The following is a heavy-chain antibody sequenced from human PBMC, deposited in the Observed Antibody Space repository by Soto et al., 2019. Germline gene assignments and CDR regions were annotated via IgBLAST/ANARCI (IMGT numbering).Heavy chain of an antibody. CDR3: ARETGLRSSGWSYYFDF. D-gene: IGHD6-19*01. V-gene: IGHV3-21*01. J-gene: IGHJ4*02. CDR1: GFTFSSYS. Sequence: GSLRLSCAASGFTFSSYSLNWVRQAPGKGLEWVSSISSSSSYIYYADSVKGRFTISRDNAKNSLYLQMNSLRAEDTAVYFCARETGLRSSGWSYYFDFWGQGTRVTVSS. CDR2: ISSSSSYI.